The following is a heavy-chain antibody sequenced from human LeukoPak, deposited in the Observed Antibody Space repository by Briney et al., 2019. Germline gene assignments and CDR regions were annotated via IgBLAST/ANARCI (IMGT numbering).Heavy chain of an antibody. J-gene: IGHJ4*02. CDR3: AKQRLQGGGPPDY. CDR1: GFTFSSYS. CDR2: ISSGSYI. V-gene: IGHV3-21*01. D-gene: IGHD1/OR15-1a*01. Sequence: PGGSLRLSCAASGFTFSSYSMNWVRQAPGKGLEWVSSISSGSYIYYADSVKGRFTISRDNAKNSLYLQMNSLRAEDTAVYYCAKQRLQGGGPPDYWGQGTLVTVSS.